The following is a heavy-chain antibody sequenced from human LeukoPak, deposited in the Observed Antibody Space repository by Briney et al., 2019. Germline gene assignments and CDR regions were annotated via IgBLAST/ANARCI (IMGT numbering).Heavy chain of an antibody. J-gene: IGHJ6*02. V-gene: IGHV3-7*01. D-gene: IGHD3-10*01. Sequence: GGSLRLSCAASGFTFSSYWMSWVRQAPGKGLEWVANIKQDGSEKYYVDSVEGRFTISRDNAKNSLYLQMNSLRAEDTAVYYCARIDGSGRTGNRYYYYYYGMDVWGQGTTVTVSS. CDR2: IKQDGSEK. CDR1: GFTFSSYW. CDR3: ARIDGSGRTGNRYYYYYYGMDV.